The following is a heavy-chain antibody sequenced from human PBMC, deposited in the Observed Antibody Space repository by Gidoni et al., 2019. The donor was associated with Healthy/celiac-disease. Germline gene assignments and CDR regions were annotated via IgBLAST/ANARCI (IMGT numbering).Heavy chain of an antibody. V-gene: IGHV3-11*01. CDR1: GFPFSDYY. CDR2: ISSSGSTI. CDR3: ARGVTTSPYYYYYYMDV. D-gene: IGHD4-17*01. J-gene: IGHJ6*03. Sequence: QVQLVESGGGLVKPGGSLRLSCSASGFPFSDYYMSGIRQAPGKGLEWVSYISSSGSTIYYADSVKGRFTISRDNAKNSLYLQMNSLRAEDTAVYYCARGVTTSPYYYYYYMDVWGKGTTVTVSS.